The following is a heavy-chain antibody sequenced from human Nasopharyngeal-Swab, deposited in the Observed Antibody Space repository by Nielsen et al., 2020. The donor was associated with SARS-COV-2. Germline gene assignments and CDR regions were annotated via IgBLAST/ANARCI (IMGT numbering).Heavy chain of an antibody. CDR3: ARDYASGAYASSP. D-gene: IGHD3-10*01. J-gene: IGHJ5*02. Sequence: GESLKISCEGSGFPFSNYYMRWVRQAPGKGLECLAKLKPDGSGKQYVDSVRGRFTISRDNAKNSLFLQMNSLRVEDTAVYYCARDYASGAYASSPWGQGTLVTVSS. V-gene: IGHV3-7*04. CDR2: LKPDGSGK. CDR1: GFPFSNYY.